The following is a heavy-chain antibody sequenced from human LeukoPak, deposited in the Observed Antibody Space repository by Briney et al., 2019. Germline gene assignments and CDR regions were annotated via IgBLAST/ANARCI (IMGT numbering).Heavy chain of an antibody. Sequence: PSETLSLTCTVSGGSIGSYYWSWIRQPPGKGLEWIGYIYYSGSTNYNPSLKSRVTISVDTSKNQFSLKLSSVTAADTAVYYCARVSGYYYDSRGYFDYWGQGTLVTVSS. CDR1: GGSIGSYY. D-gene: IGHD3-22*01. V-gene: IGHV4-59*01. CDR3: ARVSGYYYDSRGYFDY. CDR2: IYYSGST. J-gene: IGHJ4*02.